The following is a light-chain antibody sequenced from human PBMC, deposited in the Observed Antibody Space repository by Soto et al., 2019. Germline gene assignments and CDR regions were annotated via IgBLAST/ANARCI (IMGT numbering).Light chain of an antibody. V-gene: IGKV3-20*01. CDR3: QQYGSSPWT. CDR1: QSFSSRY. Sequence: EIVLTQSPGTLSLSPGERATLSCRASQSFSSRYLAWYQQKPGQAPRPLIYGASSRATGAPDRFSGSGSGTDFTLTISRLEPEDSAVYYCQQYGSSPWTFGQGTKVDIK. J-gene: IGKJ1*01. CDR2: GAS.